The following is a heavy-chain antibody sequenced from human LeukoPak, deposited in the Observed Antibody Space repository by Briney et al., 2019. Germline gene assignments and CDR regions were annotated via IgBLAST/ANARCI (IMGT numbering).Heavy chain of an antibody. V-gene: IGHV4-59*01. CDR3: ARGNFWSGYYLYFDY. D-gene: IGHD3-3*01. CDR1: GGSISSYY. J-gene: IGHJ4*02. Sequence: SETLSLTCTVSGGSISSYYWSWTRQPPGKGLEWIGYIYYSGSTNYNPSLTRRVTISVDTSKNQFSLKLSSVTAADTAVYYCARGNFWSGYYLYFDYWGQGTLVTVSS. CDR2: IYYSGST.